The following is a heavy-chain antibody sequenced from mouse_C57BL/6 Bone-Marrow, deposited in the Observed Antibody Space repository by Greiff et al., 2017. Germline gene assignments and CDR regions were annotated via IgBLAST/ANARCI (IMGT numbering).Heavy chain of an antibody. CDR3: ARKGYYGSSYGY. J-gene: IGHJ2*01. CDR2: IYHGSGST. CDR1: GYTFTSYW. D-gene: IGHD1-1*01. V-gene: IGHV1-55*01. Sequence: QVQLQQPGAELVKPGASVKMSCKASGYTFTSYWITWVKQRPGQGLEWIGDIYHGSGSTNYNEKFKGKATLTADKSSSTAYMELRSLTSEDSAVYFCARKGYYGSSYGYWGQGTTLTVSS.